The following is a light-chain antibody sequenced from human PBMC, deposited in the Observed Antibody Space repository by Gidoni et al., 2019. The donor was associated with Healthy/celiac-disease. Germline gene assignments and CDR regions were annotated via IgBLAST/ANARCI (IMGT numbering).Light chain of an antibody. Sequence: DILMTQSPSSLSASVGDRVTITCRASQSISSYLNWYQQKPGKAPKLLIYAASSLQSWVPSRFSGSGSGTDFTLTISSLQPEDFATYYCQQSYSTPLCSFGQGTKLEIK. J-gene: IGKJ2*04. CDR3: QQSYSTPLCS. CDR1: QSISSY. CDR2: AAS. V-gene: IGKV1-39*01.